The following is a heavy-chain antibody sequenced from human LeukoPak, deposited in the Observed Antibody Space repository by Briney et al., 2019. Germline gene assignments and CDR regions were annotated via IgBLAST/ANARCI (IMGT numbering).Heavy chain of an antibody. V-gene: IGHV4-59*12. Sequence: PSETLSLTCTVSGGSISSYYWSWIRQPPGKGLEWIGYIYYSGSTNYNPSLKSQVTMSVDTSKNQFSLKLSSVTAADTAVYYCARGFNCSSTSCYVMLNGFDYWGQGTLVTVSS. D-gene: IGHD2-2*01. J-gene: IGHJ4*02. CDR3: ARGFNCSSTSCYVMLNGFDY. CDR2: IYYSGST. CDR1: GGSISSYY.